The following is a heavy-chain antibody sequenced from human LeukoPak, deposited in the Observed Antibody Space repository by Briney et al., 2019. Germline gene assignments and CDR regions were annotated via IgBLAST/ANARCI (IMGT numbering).Heavy chain of an antibody. CDR2: ISSSSSYT. D-gene: IGHD3-22*01. Sequence: GGSLRLSCAASGFTFSDYYMSWIRQAPGKGLEWVSYISSSSSYTNYADSVKGRFTISRDNAKNSLYPQMNSLRAEDTAVYYCARGGVDSSGYRFDYWGQGTLVTVSS. V-gene: IGHV3-11*05. J-gene: IGHJ4*02. CDR1: GFTFSDYY. CDR3: ARGGVDSSGYRFDY.